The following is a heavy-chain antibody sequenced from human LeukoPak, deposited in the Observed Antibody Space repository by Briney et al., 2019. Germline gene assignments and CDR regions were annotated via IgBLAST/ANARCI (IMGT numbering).Heavy chain of an antibody. CDR3: ARVYLRIAVAGRDARFDP. J-gene: IGHJ5*02. D-gene: IGHD6-19*01. CDR2: INPNSGGT. V-gene: IGHV1-2*06. CDR1: GYTFTGYY. Sequence: GASVKVSCKASGYTFTGYYMHWVRQAPGQGLEWMGRINPNSGGTNYAQKFQGGVTMTRDTSISTAYMELSRLRSDDTAVYYCARVYLRIAVAGRDARFDPWGQGTLVTVSS.